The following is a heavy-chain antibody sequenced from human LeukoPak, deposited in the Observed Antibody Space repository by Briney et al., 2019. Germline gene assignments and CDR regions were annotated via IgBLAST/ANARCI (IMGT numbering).Heavy chain of an antibody. CDR1: GGSISSSSCY. CDR2: IYYSGRT. CDR3: AYYGSGSYYGY. V-gene: IGHV4-39*07. D-gene: IGHD3-10*01. J-gene: IGHJ4*02. Sequence: SETLSLTCTVSGGSISSSSCYWGWIRQPPGKGLEWIGSIYYSGRTYYNPSLKSRVTISVDTSKNQFSLKLSSVTAADTAVYYCAYYGSGSYYGYWGQGTLVTVSS.